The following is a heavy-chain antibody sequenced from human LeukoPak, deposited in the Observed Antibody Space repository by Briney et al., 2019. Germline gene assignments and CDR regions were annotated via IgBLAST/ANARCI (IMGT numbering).Heavy chain of an antibody. CDR2: IIPIFGTA. V-gene: IGHV1-69*13. D-gene: IGHD3-10*01. J-gene: IGHJ5*02. CDR3: ASNREYGSGSYRGFDP. Sequence: ASVKVSCKASGGTFISYAISWVRQAPGQGLEWMGGIIPIFGTANYAQKFQGRVTITADESTSTAYMELSSLRSEDTAVYYCASNREYGSGSYRGFDPWGQGTLVTVSS. CDR1: GGTFISYA.